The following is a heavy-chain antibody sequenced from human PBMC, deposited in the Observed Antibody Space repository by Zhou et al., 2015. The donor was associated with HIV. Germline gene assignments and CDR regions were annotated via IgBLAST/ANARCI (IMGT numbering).Heavy chain of an antibody. D-gene: IGHD3-22*01. J-gene: IGHJ5*02. V-gene: IGHV1-69*17. CDR3: ARDAEPYYYESSGYYYGGGWFDP. CDR1: GGTFSGSD. CDR2: ITPMFDIH. Sequence: LVQSGTEVRKPGSSVKVSCKASGGTFSGSDLSWVRQAPGQGLEWMGRITPMFDIHTYAEKFRARLNITVDRHTSAAYMELSSLTSEDTAVYYCARDAEPYYYESSGYYYGGGWFDPWGQGTLVTVSS.